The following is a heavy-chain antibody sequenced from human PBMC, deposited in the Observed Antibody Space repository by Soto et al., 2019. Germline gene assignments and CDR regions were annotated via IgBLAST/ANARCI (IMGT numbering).Heavy chain of an antibody. CDR1: GGSISGSTDY. J-gene: IGHJ5*01. D-gene: IGHD6-13*01. CDR3: ERDASSSWFDS. V-gene: IGHV4-61*01. Sequence: PSETLSLTCTVSGGSISGSTDYWSWIRQPPGRGLEWIGYIYYNGRSNSNPSLKSRISMSVDTSKNQFSLRLRSVTAADTALYYCERDASSSWFDSWGLGTLVPVSS. CDR2: IYYNGRS.